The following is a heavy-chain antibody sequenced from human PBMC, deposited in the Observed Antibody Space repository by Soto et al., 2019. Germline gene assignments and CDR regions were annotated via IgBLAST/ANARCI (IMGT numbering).Heavy chain of an antibody. CDR2: IIPIFGTA. V-gene: IGHV1-69*13. CDR3: ARYLSGPYYDILTGYGGSGVGRMDV. J-gene: IGHJ6*02. CDR1: GGTFSSYA. D-gene: IGHD3-9*01. Sequence: GASVKVSCKASGGTFSSYAISWVRQAPGQGLEWMGGIIPIFGTANYAQKFQGRVTITADESTSTAYMELSSLRSEDTAVYYCARYLSGPYYDILTGYGGSGVGRMDVWGQGTTVTVSS.